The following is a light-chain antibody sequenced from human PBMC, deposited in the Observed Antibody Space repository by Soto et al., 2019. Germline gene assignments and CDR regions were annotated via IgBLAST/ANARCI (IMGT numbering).Light chain of an antibody. V-gene: IGLV6-57*04. Sequence: NFMLTQPQPVSESPGKTVTISCTRNSGRIASNYVQWYQQRPGSTPTTVIYEDNQRPSGVPDRFSGSIDSSSNSASLTISGLKTEDEADYYCQSYDSSNLNVIFGGGTKLTVL. CDR1: SGRIASNY. J-gene: IGLJ2*01. CDR3: QSYDSSNLNVI. CDR2: EDN.